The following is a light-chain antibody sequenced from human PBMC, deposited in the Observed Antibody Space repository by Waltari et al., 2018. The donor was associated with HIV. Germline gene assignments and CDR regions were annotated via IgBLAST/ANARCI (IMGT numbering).Light chain of an antibody. V-gene: IGLV2-14*01. J-gene: IGLJ2*01. CDR1: NSDVGGYNY. Sequence: QSALTQPASVSGSPGQSITISCTGTNSDVGGYNYVSWYRQDPGEAPKLIIYEVTNRPSGISMRFSGSKSGNTAFLTISGLQAEDDADYYCTSYTSSDTVLFGGGTKLTVL. CDR3: TSYTSSDTVL. CDR2: EVT.